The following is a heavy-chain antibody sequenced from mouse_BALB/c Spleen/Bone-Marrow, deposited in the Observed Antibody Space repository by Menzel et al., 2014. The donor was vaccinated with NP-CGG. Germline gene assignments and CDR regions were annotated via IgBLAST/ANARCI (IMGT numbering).Heavy chain of an antibody. CDR2: INPSTGYT. V-gene: IGHV1-7*01. CDR1: GYTLTSYW. Sequence: QVQLKQSGAELAKPGASVKMSCKASGYTLTSYWMHWVKQRPGQGLEWIGYINPSTGYTEYNQKFKDKATLTADKSSSTAYMQLSSLTSEDSAVYYCARERYAGYYFDYWGQGTTLTVSS. D-gene: IGHD2-3*01. CDR3: ARERYAGYYFDY. J-gene: IGHJ2*01.